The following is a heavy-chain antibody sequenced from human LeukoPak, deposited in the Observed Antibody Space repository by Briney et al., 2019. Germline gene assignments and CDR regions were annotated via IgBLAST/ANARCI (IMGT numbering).Heavy chain of an antibody. CDR2: IYYSGST. D-gene: IGHD1-26*01. V-gene: IGHV4-31*03. J-gene: IGHJ4*02. CDR1: GGSISSGGYY. CDR3: ARGRGIVGATNCLDY. Sequence: SQTLSLTCTVSGGSISSGGYYWSWIRHHPGKGLEWIGYIYYSGSTYYNPSLKSRVTISVDTSKNQFSLRLSSVTAADTAVYYCARGRGIVGATNCLDYWGQGTLVTVSS.